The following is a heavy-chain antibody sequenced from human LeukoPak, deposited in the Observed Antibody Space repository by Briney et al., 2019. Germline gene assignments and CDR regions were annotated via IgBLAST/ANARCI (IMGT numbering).Heavy chain of an antibody. D-gene: IGHD1-26*01. CDR1: GFTINSNY. J-gene: IGHJ4*02. CDR3: ARGGGYYAIDY. CDR2: VYSDDTT. V-gene: IGHV3-53*01. Sequence: GGSLRLSCAASGFTINSNYMNWVRQAPGKGLEWVSVVYSDDTTYYADSVKGRFTISRDNSKNTLYLQMNNLRAEDTAVYYCARGGGYYAIDYWGQGTLVTVSS.